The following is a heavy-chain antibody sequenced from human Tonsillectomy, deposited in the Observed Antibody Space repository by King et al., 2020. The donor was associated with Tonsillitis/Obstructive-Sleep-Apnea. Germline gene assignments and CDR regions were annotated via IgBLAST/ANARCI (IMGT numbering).Heavy chain of an antibody. CDR3: ARQVLGGYSYVSN. CDR1: GYSFTSYW. CDR2: IYPGDSVT. V-gene: IGHV5-51*01. D-gene: IGHD5-18*01. Sequence: VQLVESGAEVKKPGESLKISCKGSGYSFTSYWIGWVRQMPGKGLEWMGIIYPGDSVTRSSPSFQGQVTISAGKSISTAYLQWSSLKASDTAMYYCARQVLGGYSYVSNWGQGTLVTVSS. J-gene: IGHJ4*02.